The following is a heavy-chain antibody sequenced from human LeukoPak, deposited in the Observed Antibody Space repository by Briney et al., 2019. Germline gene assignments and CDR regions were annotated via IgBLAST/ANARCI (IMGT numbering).Heavy chain of an antibody. CDR1: GGTFSSYA. V-gene: IGHV1-69*13. J-gene: IGHJ4*02. D-gene: IGHD4/OR15-4a*01. Sequence: ASVKVSCKAPGGTFSSYAISWVRQAPGQGLEWMGGIIPIFGTANYAQKFQGRVTITADESTSTAYMELSSLRSEDTAVYYCARCDYGAGRPYFDYWGQGTLVTVSS. CDR3: ARCDYGAGRPYFDY. CDR2: IIPIFGTA.